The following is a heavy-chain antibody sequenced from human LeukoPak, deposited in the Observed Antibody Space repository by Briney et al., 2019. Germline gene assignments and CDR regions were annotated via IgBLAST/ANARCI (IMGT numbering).Heavy chain of an antibody. CDR2: IYYSGCT. Sequence: PSETLSLTCTVSGVFITSTSYYWGWLRQPPGKGLEWIGSIYYSGCTYYNPSLTSPFTISVHTSKNQFSLKLTSVTAADTAVYYCAREGSGGRAFDYWGQGALVTVSS. V-gene: IGHV4-39*02. CDR3: AREGSGGRAFDY. J-gene: IGHJ4*02. CDR1: GVFITSTSYY. D-gene: IGHD3-3*01.